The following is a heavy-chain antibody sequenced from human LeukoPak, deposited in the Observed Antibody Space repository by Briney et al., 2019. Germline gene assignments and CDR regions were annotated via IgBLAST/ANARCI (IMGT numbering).Heavy chain of an antibody. CDR1: GGSISSSSYY. CDR3: ARWGPGTVAGLNRVDY. V-gene: IGHV4-39*07. CDR2: IYYSGST. J-gene: IGHJ4*02. Sequence: SETLSLTCTVSGGSISSSSYYWGWIRQPPGKGLEWIGSIYYSGSTYYNPSLKSRVTISVDTSKNQFSLKLSSVTAADTAVYYCARWGPGTVAGLNRVDYWGQGTLVTVSS. D-gene: IGHD6-19*01.